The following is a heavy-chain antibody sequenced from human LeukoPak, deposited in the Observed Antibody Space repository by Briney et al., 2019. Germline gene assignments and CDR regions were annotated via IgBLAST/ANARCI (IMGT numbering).Heavy chain of an antibody. CDR1: GITFSNSG. CDR2: IGHDGRSK. J-gene: IGHJ3*02. V-gene: IGHV3-30*02. D-gene: IGHD2-21*01. CDR3: AKDGDWTFDI. Sequence: GGSLRLSCEASGITFSNSGMHWVRQAPGKGLEWVAYIGHDGRSKFYTESVRGRFTISGDNSMKMAYLQMNSLRTEDTAIYFCAKDGDWTFDIWGQGTMVTVSS.